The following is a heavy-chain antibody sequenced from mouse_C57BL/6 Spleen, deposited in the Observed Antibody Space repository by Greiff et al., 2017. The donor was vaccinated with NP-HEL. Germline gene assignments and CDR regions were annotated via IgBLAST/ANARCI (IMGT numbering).Heavy chain of an antibody. D-gene: IGHD1-1*01. V-gene: IGHV5-6*01. CDR1: GFTFSSYG. CDR2: ISSGGSYT. Sequence: EVKVVESGGDLVKPGGSLKLSCAASGFTFSSYGMSWVRQTPDKRLEWVATISSGGSYTYYPDSVKGRFPISRDNAKNPLYLQMSSLKSEDTAMYYCARHALTTVVADYWGQGTTLTVSS. CDR3: ARHALTTVVADY. J-gene: IGHJ2*01.